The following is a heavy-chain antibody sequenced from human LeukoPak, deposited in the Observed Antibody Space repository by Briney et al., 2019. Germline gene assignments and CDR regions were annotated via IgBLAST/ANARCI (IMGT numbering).Heavy chain of an antibody. V-gene: IGHV1-69*13. Sequence: ASVKASCKASGGAFSSYAISWVRQAPGQGLEWMGGIIPIFGTANYAQKFQGRVTITADESTSTAYMELSSLRSEDTAVYYCARVPRARAGYAYYFDYWGQATLVTVSS. D-gene: IGHD5-12*01. CDR1: GGAFSSYA. J-gene: IGHJ4*02. CDR3: ARVPRARAGYAYYFDY. CDR2: IIPIFGTA.